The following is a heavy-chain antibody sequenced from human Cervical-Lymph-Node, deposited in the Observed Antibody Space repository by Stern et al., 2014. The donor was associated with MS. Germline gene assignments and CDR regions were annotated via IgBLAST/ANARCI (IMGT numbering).Heavy chain of an antibody. J-gene: IGHJ4*02. CDR3: AKHACTGAACPFDL. CDR2: VYYSGAT. D-gene: IGHD2-8*02. CDR1: GDSISSYTHY. V-gene: IGHV4-39*01. Sequence: QVQLQESGPGLVKPSETLSLTCAVSGDSISSYTHYWAWIRQPPGKGLEWIGRVYYSGATYYNPSLKSPVTISVDPSKNPFSLGLNSVTAADTAVYYCAKHACTGAACPFDLWGQGTLVTVSS.